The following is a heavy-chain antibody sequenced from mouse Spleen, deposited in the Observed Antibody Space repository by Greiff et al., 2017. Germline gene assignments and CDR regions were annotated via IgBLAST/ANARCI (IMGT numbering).Heavy chain of an antibody. V-gene: IGHV3-6*02. CDR3: ASDGYYHYYAMDY. CDR2: ISYDGSN. Sequence: EVKLQESGPGLVKPSQSLSLTCSVTGYSFTSGSYWWWIRQLPGSLLELVGYISYDGSNNYNPSLKNRIAITRDTSKNQFFLKLNSVTTEDTATYYCASDGYYHYYAMDYWGQGTSVTGSS. CDR1: GYSFTSGSY. D-gene: IGHD2-3*01. J-gene: IGHJ4*01.